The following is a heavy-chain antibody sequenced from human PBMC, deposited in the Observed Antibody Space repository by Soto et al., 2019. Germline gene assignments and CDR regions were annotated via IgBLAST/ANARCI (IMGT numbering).Heavy chain of an antibody. Sequence: PGGSLRLSCAASGFTFSGYWMHWVRQAPGKRLVWVSGINSGGSSTGYADSVKGRFTISRDNSKNTLYLQMNSLRAEDTTVYYCAKVGSYYDFWSGFLNNWFDPWGQGTLVTVSS. CDR1: GFTFSGYW. J-gene: IGHJ5*02. CDR3: AKVGSYYDFWSGFLNNWFDP. V-gene: IGHV3-74*01. CDR2: INSGGSST. D-gene: IGHD3-3*01.